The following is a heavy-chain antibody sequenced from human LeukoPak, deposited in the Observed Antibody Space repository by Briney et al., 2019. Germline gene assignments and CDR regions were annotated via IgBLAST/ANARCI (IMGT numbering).Heavy chain of an antibody. V-gene: IGHV4-34*01. CDR2: INHSGST. CDR1: GGSFSGYY. Sequence: PSETLSLTCAVYGGSFSGYYWSWIRQPPGKGLEWIGEINHSGSTNYNPSLKSRVTISVDTSKNQFSLKLSSVAAADTAVYYCARDRPQYSSSWYSGFDYWGQGTLVTVSS. CDR3: ARDRPQYSSSWYSGFDY. J-gene: IGHJ4*02. D-gene: IGHD6-13*01.